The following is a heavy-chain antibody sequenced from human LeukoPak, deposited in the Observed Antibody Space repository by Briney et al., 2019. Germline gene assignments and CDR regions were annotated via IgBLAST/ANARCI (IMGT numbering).Heavy chain of an antibody. CDR1: GFTFSDYS. D-gene: IGHD4-17*01. CDR3: ARGPNFGDYVDFLDS. J-gene: IGHJ4*02. V-gene: IGHV3-48*04. Sequence: PGGSLRLSCGASGFTFSDYSMNWARQAPGKGLEWISYVGISSGNTKYAASVKGRFTISRDDAKSTLFLQMNNLRAEDSALYYCARGPNFGDYVDFLDSWGQGTLVTVSS. CDR2: VGISSGNT.